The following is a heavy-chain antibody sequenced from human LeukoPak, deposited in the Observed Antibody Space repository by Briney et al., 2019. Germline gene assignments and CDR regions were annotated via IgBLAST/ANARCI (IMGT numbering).Heavy chain of an antibody. CDR3: ARGLQENLAWLQAFSAFDI. J-gene: IGHJ3*02. D-gene: IGHD5-12*01. Sequence: SVKVSCKASGGTFSSYAISWVRQAPGQGLEWMGGIIPIFGTANYAQKFQGRVTITVDESTSTAYMELRSLRSDDTAVYYCARGLQENLAWLQAFSAFDIWGQGTMVTVSS. V-gene: IGHV1-69*13. CDR1: GGTFSSYA. CDR2: IIPIFGTA.